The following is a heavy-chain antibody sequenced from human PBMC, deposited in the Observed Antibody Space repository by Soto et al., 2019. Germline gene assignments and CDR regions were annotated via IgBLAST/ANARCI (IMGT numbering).Heavy chain of an antibody. D-gene: IGHD3-22*01. CDR2: ISAYNGNT. CDR3: ARGLTYYYDSSGHYYDYYYYGMDV. CDR1: GYTFTSYG. J-gene: IGHJ6*02. Sequence: ASVKVSCKASGYTFTSYGISWVRQAPGQGLEWMGWISAYNGNTNYAQKLQGRVTMTTDTSTSTAYMELRSLRSDDTAVYYCARGLTYYYDSSGHYYDYYYYGMDVWGQGTTVTVSS. V-gene: IGHV1-18*01.